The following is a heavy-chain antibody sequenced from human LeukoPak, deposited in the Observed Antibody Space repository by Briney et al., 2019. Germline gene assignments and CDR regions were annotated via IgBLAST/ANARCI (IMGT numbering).Heavy chain of an antibody. CDR3: ARPGDI. J-gene: IGHJ3*02. CDR1: GFSFSNYG. V-gene: IGHV3-33*01. Sequence: GGSLRLSCAASGFSFSNYGMHWVRQAPGKGLEWVAVIWSNGINRYYADSVKGRFTFSRDNSKNTLSLQMNSLRAEDTAVYYCARPGDIWGQGTMVTVSS. CDR2: IWSNGINR.